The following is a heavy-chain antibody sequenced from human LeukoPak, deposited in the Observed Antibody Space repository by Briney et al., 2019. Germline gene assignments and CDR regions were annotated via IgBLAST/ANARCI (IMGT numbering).Heavy chain of an antibody. Sequence: SETLSLTCTVSGGSISSSSYYWGWIRQPPGKGLEWIGSIYYSGSTYYNPSLKSRVTISVDTSKNQFSLKLSSVTAADTAVYYCARHEAYCSSTSCYTDYGMDVWGQGTTVTVSS. CDR3: ARHEAYCSSTSCYTDYGMDV. CDR2: IYYSGST. D-gene: IGHD2-2*02. CDR1: GGSISSSSYY. V-gene: IGHV4-39*01. J-gene: IGHJ6*02.